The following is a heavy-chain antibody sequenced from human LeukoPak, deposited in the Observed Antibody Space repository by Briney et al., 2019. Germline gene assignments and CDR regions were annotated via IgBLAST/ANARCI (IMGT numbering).Heavy chain of an antibody. V-gene: IGHV3-23*01. CDR3: AKDLGDHPASSDY. D-gene: IGHD6-6*01. CDR2: FSGSGGSK. Sequence: PGGSLRLSCAASGFTFNNYAMSWVRQAPRKGLEWVSGFSGSGGSKYYADSVKGRFTISRDNSKNTLYLQMNSLRADDTAVYYCAKDLGDHPASSDYWGQGTLVTVSS. CDR1: GFTFNNYA. J-gene: IGHJ4*02.